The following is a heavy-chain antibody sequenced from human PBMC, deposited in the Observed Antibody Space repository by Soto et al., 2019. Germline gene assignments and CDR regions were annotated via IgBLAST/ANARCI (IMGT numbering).Heavy chain of an antibody. V-gene: IGHV5-51*01. Sequence: GESLKISCKVSGYTLTNYYIGWVRQMPGKGLEWMGIINLADSNTRYSPSFQGQVTISADKSISAAYLQWSGLKASDTAIYFCARRLTYKSGWDHWGQGTTVTVSS. CDR2: INLADSNT. CDR1: GYTLTNYY. CDR3: ARRLTYKSGWDH. D-gene: IGHD6-19*01. J-gene: IGHJ6*02.